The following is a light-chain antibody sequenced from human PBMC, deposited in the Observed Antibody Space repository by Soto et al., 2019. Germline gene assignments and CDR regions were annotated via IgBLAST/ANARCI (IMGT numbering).Light chain of an antibody. CDR3: SSFAGNNNLV. CDR1: SSDVGGYNY. CDR2: EVS. J-gene: IGLJ2*01. Sequence: QSVLTQPPSASGSPGQSVTISCTGTSSDVGGYNYVSWYQQHPGKAPKLMISEVSKRPSGVPDRFSGSQSGNTASLTVSGLQAEHEADYYCSSFAGNNNLVFGGGTKVTVL. V-gene: IGLV2-8*01.